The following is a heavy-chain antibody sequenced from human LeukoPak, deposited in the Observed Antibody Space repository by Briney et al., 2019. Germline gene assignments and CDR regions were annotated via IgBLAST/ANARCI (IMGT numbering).Heavy chain of an antibody. J-gene: IGHJ3*02. V-gene: IGHV3-23*01. CDR1: GFTFSSYA. CDR2: ISGSGGST. D-gene: IGHD3-10*01. CDR3: AKERRITMARGSAFDI. Sequence: PGGSLRLSCTASGFTFSSYAMSWVRQAPGKGLEWVSAISGSGGSTYYADSVKGRFTISRDNSKNTLYLQMNSLRAEDTAVYYCAKERRITMARGSAFDIWGQGTMVTVSS.